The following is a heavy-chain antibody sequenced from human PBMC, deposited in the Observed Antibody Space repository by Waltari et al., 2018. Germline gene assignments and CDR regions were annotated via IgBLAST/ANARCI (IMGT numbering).Heavy chain of an antibody. CDR3: ARDGSSSWYPSFDY. CDR1: GFTVSNHY. CDR2: IYSGGST. D-gene: IGHD6-13*01. J-gene: IGHJ4*02. Sequence: EVQLVESGGGLIQPGGSLRLPCAASGFTVSNHYIGWVRQAPGKGLEWVSVIYSGGSTYYADSVKGRFTISRDNSKNTLYLQMNSLRAEDTAVYYCARDGSSSWYPSFDYWGQGTLVTVSS. V-gene: IGHV3-53*01.